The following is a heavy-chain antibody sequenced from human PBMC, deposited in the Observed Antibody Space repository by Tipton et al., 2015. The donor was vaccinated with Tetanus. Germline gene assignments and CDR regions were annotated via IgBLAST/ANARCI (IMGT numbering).Heavy chain of an antibody. CDR2: AYYSGST. V-gene: IGHV4-39*01. CDR1: GGSISSSSYY. D-gene: IGHD6-19*01. CDR3: AKSDGAQTSGWYPSLYFDF. J-gene: IGHJ4*02. Sequence: LRLSCTVSGGSISSSSYYWGWIRQPPGKGLEWIGSAYYSGSTYYNPSLKSRVTISVDTSKNQFSLELNSVTAADTAVYYCAKSDGAQTSGWYPSLYFDFWGQGTLVTVSS.